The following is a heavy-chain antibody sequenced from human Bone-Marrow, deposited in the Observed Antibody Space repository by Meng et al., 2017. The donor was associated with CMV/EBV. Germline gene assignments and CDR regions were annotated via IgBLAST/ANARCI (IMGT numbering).Heavy chain of an antibody. D-gene: IGHD2-15*01. CDR1: GFTFSSYS. J-gene: IGHJ2*01. CDR3: ATGGAVVGYFDL. Sequence: EVQLVESGGXLVKPGGSXGLSCAASGFTFSSYSMNWVRQAPGKGLEWVSSISSSSSYIYYADSVKGRFTISRDNAKNSLYLQMNSLRAEDTAVYYCATGGAVVGYFDLWGRGTLVTVSS. CDR2: ISSSSSYI. V-gene: IGHV3-21*01.